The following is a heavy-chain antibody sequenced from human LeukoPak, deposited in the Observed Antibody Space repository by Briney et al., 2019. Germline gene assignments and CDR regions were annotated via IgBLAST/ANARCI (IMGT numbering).Heavy chain of an antibody. Sequence: GGSLRLSCASSGFSFSGYAMNWVRQAPGKGLELVSSISGSGASTFYAGSVKGRFITSKDTPSNTVYLQMNSLRAEDTAVYYCAKGSRGYTNYFFDYWGQGTLVTVSS. D-gene: IGHD6-13*01. CDR1: GFSFSGYA. J-gene: IGHJ4*02. CDR3: AKGSRGYTNYFFDY. V-gene: IGHV3-23*01. CDR2: ISGSGAST.